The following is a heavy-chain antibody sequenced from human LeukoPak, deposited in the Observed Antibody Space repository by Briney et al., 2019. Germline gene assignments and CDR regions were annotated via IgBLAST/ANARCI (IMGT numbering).Heavy chain of an antibody. CDR1: GFTVSTKY. J-gene: IGHJ3*02. Sequence: GGSLRLSCAASGFTVSTKYMSWVRHAPGQGLEWVSLIYSDGSTYYADSVKGRITISRDNSKNTLYLQMNSLRAEDTAVYYCASYYLEWLFGWAFDIWGQGTMVTVFS. CDR3: ASYYLEWLFGWAFDI. D-gene: IGHD3-3*01. CDR2: IYSDGST. V-gene: IGHV3-66*02.